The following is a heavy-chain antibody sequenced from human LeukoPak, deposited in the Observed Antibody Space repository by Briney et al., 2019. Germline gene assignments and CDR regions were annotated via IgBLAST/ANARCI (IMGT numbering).Heavy chain of an antibody. Sequence: GGSLRLPCAASGFTFSGSAMHWVRQASGKGLEWVGRIRSKANSYATAYAASVKGRFTISRDDSKNTAYLQMNSLKTEDTAVYYCTRPLQDYYDSSGYYYAFDIWGQGTMVTVSS. CDR2: IRSKANSYAT. D-gene: IGHD3-22*01. CDR1: GFTFSGSA. J-gene: IGHJ3*02. V-gene: IGHV3-73*01. CDR3: TRPLQDYYDSSGYYYAFDI.